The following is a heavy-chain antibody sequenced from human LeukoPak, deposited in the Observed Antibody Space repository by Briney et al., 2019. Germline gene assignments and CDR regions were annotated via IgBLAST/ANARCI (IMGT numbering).Heavy chain of an antibody. Sequence: SQTLSLTCTVSGGSISSGGYYWSWIRQPPGKGLEWIGEINHSGSTNYNPSLKSRVTISVDTSKNQFSLKLSSVTAADTAVYYCATEQLPEYYFDYWGQGTLVTVSS. J-gene: IGHJ4*02. V-gene: IGHV4-30-2*01. CDR3: ATEQLPEYYFDY. CDR2: INHSGST. D-gene: IGHD2-2*01. CDR1: GGSISSGGYY.